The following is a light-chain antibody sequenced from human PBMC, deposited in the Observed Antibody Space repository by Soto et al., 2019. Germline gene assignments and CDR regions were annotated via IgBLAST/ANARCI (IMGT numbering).Light chain of an antibody. Sequence: EILLTQSPGTLSLSPGERATLSCRASQSVSSSYLAWYQQKPGQAPRLLIYGASGRATGIPDRFSGSGSGTDFTLTISRLAPEDFAVYYCQQYGNSPPVTFGGGTKVEIK. CDR1: QSVSSSY. CDR3: QQYGNSPPVT. V-gene: IGKV3-20*01. CDR2: GAS. J-gene: IGKJ4*01.